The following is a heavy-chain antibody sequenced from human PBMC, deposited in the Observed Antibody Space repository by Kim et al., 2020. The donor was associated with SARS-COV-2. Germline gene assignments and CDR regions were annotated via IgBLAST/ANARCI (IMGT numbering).Heavy chain of an antibody. D-gene: IGHD3-9*01. Sequence: SETLSLTCSVSGGSISGSSYCWGWIRQPPGKGLEWIGSIYYSGNTNYNPSLKSRVAISVDTSKNQFSLKLSSVTAADTAVYYCARMNYDILTNYHNGGGDWGQGTLVTVSS. J-gene: IGHJ4*02. V-gene: IGHV4-39*01. CDR2: IYYSGNT. CDR3: ARMNYDILTNYHNGGGD. CDR1: GGSISGSSYC.